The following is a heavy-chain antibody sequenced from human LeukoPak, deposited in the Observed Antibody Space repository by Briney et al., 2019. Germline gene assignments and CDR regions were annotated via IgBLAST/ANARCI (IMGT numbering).Heavy chain of an antibody. CDR2: INPNSGGT. CDR3: ARDSKSVATVDSRRSYYYYGMDV. Sequence: ASVKVSCKASGYTFTGYYMHWVRQAPGQGLEWMGRINPNSGGTNYAQKFQGRVTITRDTSASTAYMELSSLRSEDTAVYYCARDSKSVATVDSRRSYYYYGMDVWGQGTTVTVSS. D-gene: IGHD4-23*01. CDR1: GYTFTGYY. J-gene: IGHJ6*02. V-gene: IGHV1-2*06.